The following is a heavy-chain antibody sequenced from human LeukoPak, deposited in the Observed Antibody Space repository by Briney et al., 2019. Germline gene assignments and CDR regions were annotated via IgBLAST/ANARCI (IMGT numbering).Heavy chain of an antibody. CDR1: GGSISSYY. J-gene: IGHJ6*02. CDR3: ARVRGITKNYYYGMDV. Sequence: SETLSLTCTVSGGSISSYYWSWIRQPPGKGLEWIGYTYYSGSTNYNPSLKSRVTISVDTSKNQFSLKLSSVTAADTAVYYCARVRGITKNYYYGMDVWGQGTTVTVSS. V-gene: IGHV4-59*01. CDR2: TYYSGST. D-gene: IGHD1-20*01.